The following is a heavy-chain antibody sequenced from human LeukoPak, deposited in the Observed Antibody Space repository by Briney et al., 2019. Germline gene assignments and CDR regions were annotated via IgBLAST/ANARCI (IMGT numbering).Heavy chain of an antibody. CDR3: ARDARYCSGGSCYSDRLGY. D-gene: IGHD2-15*01. CDR1: GGSFSGYY. CDR2: INHSGST. J-gene: IGHJ4*02. V-gene: IGHV4-34*01. Sequence: PSETLSLTCAVYGGSFSGYYWSWIRQPPGKGLEWIGEINHSGSTNYNPSLKSRVTISVDTSKNQFSLKLSSVTAADTAVYYCARDARYCSGGSCYSDRLGYWGQGTLVTVSS.